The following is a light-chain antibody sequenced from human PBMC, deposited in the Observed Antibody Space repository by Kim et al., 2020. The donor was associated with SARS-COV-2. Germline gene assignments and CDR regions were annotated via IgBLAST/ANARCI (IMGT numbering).Light chain of an antibody. J-gene: IGKJ2*01. CDR1: ERISGN. Sequence: EIVMTQSPVTLSVSPGERATLSCRASERISGNLAWYQQKPGQAPRLLIYGATARATGIPARFSGGGSGTEFTLTINGLQSEDCGVYFCQQYNNWPTFGQGTKLEIK. CDR3: QQYNNWPT. V-gene: IGKV3-15*01. CDR2: GAT.